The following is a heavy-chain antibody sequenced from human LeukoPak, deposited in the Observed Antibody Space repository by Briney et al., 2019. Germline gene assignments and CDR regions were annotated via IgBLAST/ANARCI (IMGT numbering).Heavy chain of an antibody. CDR3: TRPRYRGFDY. V-gene: IGHV3-7*01. CDR2: IKEDGGTK. D-gene: IGHD3-16*02. CDR1: GL. J-gene: IGHJ4*02. Sequence: GGSLRLSCAASGLMIWVRQAPGKGLAWVASIKEDGGTKYYVDSVRGRFTVSRDGTKNSLYLQMNSLRAEDTAVYYCTRPRYRGFDYWGQGILVTVSS.